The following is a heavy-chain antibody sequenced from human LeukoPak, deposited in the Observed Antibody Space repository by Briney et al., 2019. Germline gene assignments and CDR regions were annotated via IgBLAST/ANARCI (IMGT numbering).Heavy chain of an antibody. J-gene: IGHJ4*02. V-gene: IGHV4-61*01. CDR1: GASVSSGSYS. Sequence: SETLSLTCTVSGASVSSGSYSWNWIRQPPGKGLEWIGYMFYRGSTNYNPSLKSRVTISVDSSKNQFSLKLSSMTAADTAVYYCARERTYYFDYWGQGTQVTVSS. CDR2: MFYRGST. CDR3: ARERTYYFDY.